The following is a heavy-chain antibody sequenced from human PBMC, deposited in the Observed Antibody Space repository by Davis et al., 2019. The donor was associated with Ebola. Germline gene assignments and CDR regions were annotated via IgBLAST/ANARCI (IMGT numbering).Heavy chain of an antibody. J-gene: IGHJ4*02. CDR2: ISSSSSTI. CDR3: ARDPSVSRYYFDY. Sequence: PGGSLRLSCAASGFTFSSYSMNWVRQAPGKGLEWVSYISSSSSTIYYADSVKGRFTISRDNAKNSLYLQMSSLRDEDTAVYYCARDPSVSRYYFDYWGQGTLVTVSS. V-gene: IGHV3-48*02. CDR1: GFTFSSYS. D-gene: IGHD2/OR15-2a*01.